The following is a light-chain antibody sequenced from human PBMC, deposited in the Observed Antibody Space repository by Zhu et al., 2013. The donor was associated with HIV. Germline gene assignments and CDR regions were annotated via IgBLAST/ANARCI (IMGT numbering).Light chain of an antibody. V-gene: IGKV3-15*01. CDR3: QQYGNWPSWT. Sequence: ELVMTQSPATLSVSPGERATLSCRASQSINSNLAWYQQNPGQAPRLLIYGASTRATGVPARFSGSGSGTEFTLTISSLQSEDFAVYYCQQYGNWPSWTFGQGTKVEIK. CDR2: GAS. CDR1: QSINSN. J-gene: IGKJ1*01.